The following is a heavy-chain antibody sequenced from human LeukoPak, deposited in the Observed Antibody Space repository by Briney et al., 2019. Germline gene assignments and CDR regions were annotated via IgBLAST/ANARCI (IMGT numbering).Heavy chain of an antibody. CDR3: ARHFRQWLVKSGFDP. V-gene: IGHV4-61*02. D-gene: IGHD6-19*01. J-gene: IGHJ5*02. CDR2: ISSSGST. CDR1: GDSISSGDYY. Sequence: PSETLSLTCTVSGDSISSGDYYWSWIRQPAGKGLEWIGRISSSGSTNYNPSLKSRVTISVDTSKNQFSLKLSSVTAADTAVYYCARHFRQWLVKSGFDPWGQGTLVTVSS.